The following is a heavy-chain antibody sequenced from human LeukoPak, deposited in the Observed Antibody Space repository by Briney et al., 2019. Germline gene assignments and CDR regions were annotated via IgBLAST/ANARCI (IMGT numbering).Heavy chain of an antibody. V-gene: IGHV3-21*01. J-gene: IGHJ4*02. Sequence: GGSLRLSCAASGFTSSSYSMNWVRQAPGKGLEWVSSISSSSSYIYYADSVKGRFTISRDNAKNSLYLQMNSLRAEDTAVYYCARPGHDSSGYYPFDYWGQGTLVTVSS. CDR2: ISSSSSYI. CDR1: GFTSSSYS. D-gene: IGHD3-22*01. CDR3: ARPGHDSSGYYPFDY.